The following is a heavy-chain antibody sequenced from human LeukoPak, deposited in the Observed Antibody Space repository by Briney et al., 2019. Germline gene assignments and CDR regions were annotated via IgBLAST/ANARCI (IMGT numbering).Heavy chain of an antibody. V-gene: IGHV1-69*04. D-gene: IGHD3-10*01. CDR1: GGTFSSYA. J-gene: IGHJ4*02. Sequence: SVKVSCKASGGTFSSYAISWVRQAPGQGLEWMGRIIPILGIANYAQKFQGRVTITADKSTSTAYMELSSLRSEDTAVYYCARDNVLLWFGEGFDYWGQRTLVTVSS. CDR3: ARDNVLLWFGEGFDY. CDR2: IIPILGIA.